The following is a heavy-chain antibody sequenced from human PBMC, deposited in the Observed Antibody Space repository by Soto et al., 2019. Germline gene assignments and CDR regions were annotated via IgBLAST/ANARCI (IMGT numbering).Heavy chain of an antibody. CDR3: ARRGRYSSSWDYYYGMDV. D-gene: IGHD6-13*01. J-gene: IGHJ6*02. V-gene: IGHV1-8*01. CDR2: MNPNSGNT. CDR1: GYTFTSYD. Sequence: VSVKVSCKASGYTFTSYDINWVRQATGQGLEWMGWMNPNSGNTGYAQKFQGRVTMTRNTSISTAYMELSSLRSEDTAMYYCARRGRYSSSWDYYYGMDVWGQGTTVTVSS.